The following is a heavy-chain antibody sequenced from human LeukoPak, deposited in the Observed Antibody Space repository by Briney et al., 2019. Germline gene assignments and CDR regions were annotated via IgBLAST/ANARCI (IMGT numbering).Heavy chain of an antibody. CDR1: GFTFSSYA. CDR3: ARVFIGDYGDYQFDY. CDR2: ISYDGSNK. Sequence: GGSLRLSCAASGFTFSSYAMHWVRQAPGKGLEWVVVISYDGSNKYYADSVKGRFTISRDNAKNSLYLQMNSLRAEDTAVYYCARVFIGDYGDYQFDYWGQGTLVTVSS. J-gene: IGHJ4*02. D-gene: IGHD4-17*01. V-gene: IGHV3-30*07.